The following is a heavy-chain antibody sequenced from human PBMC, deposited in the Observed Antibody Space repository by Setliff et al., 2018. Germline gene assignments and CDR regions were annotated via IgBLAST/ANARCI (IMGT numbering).Heavy chain of an antibody. D-gene: IGHD5-18*01. V-gene: IGHV3-23*01. CDR3: AKEGVDTRSSTDYRYYMDV. J-gene: IGHJ6*03. CDR1: GFSINVYS. Sequence: GGSLRLSCAASGFSINVYSMTWVRQAPGKGLECVSGMYGVGATFYADSVKGRFTISRDISENTLYLQMNSLRPEDTAVYYCAKEGVDTRSSTDYRYYMDVWGKGTTVTVSS. CDR2: MYGVGAT.